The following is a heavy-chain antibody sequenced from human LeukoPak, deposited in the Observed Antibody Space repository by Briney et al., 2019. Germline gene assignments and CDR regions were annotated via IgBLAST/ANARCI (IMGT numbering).Heavy chain of an antibody. D-gene: IGHD4-17*01. CDR1: GLTFSSYA. V-gene: IGHV3-23*01. J-gene: IGHJ4*02. CDR2: ISGSGGST. Sequence: GGSLRLSCAASGLTFSSYAMSWVRQAPGKGLEWVAVISGSGGSTYYADSVKGRFTISRDNSKNTLYLQMTSLRAEDTAVFYCAAGGDYPHFDYWGQGTLVTVSS. CDR3: AAGGDYPHFDY.